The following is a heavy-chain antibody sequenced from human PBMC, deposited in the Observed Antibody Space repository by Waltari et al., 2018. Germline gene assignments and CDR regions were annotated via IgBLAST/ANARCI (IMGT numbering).Heavy chain of an antibody. CDR2: ISWDGDLT. V-gene: IGHV3-43*01. CDR1: LFPRDDFT. Sequence: EVYLVESGGAVVLPGGSRRLSCDSSLFPRDDFTMHWVRQPPGKGLEWVSLISWDGDLTYYGDSVKGRFTISRDNSKDSLYLQMNSLRSEDTALYYCVKDIGGSDSWGQGTPVTVSS. CDR3: VKDIGGSDS. J-gene: IGHJ4*02.